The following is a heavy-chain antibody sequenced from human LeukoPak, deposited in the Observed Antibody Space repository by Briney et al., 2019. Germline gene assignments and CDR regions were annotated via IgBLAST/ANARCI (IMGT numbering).Heavy chain of an antibody. J-gene: IGHJ4*02. CDR3: ARDYASSAEDYFDY. Sequence: GGSLRLSCAASGFTFSNSWMNWVRQAPGKGLEWVANIKRDGSEKYYVDSVKGRFTVSRDNAKNSLYLQMSSLRAEDTAVYYCARDYASSAEDYFDYWGQGTLVTVSS. V-gene: IGHV3-7*01. D-gene: IGHD3-22*01. CDR2: IKRDGSEK. CDR1: GFTFSNSW.